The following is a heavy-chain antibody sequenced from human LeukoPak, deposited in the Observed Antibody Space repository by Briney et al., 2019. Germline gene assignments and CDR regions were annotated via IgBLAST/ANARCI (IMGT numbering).Heavy chain of an antibody. V-gene: IGHV4-34*01. CDR1: GGSFSGYY. CDR3: ARIAAGIR. D-gene: IGHD6-13*01. Sequence: SETLSLTCAVYGGSFSGYYWSWIRQPPGKGLEWIGEINHSGSTNYNPSLKSRITISVDTSKNQFSLKLSSVTAADTAVYYCARIAAGIRWGQGTLVTVSS. CDR2: INHSGST. J-gene: IGHJ4*02.